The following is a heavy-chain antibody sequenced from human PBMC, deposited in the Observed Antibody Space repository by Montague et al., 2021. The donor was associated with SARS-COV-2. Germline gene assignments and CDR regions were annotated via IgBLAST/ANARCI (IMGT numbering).Heavy chain of an antibody. Sequence: SETLSLTCAVSGASVSNINWWSWVRQPPGRGLEWIAEIHHTGIINFNPSLRSRGLISLDSSKNQFSLTLNSVTAADTATYYCASHPVFQQLYSWGQGTLVSVS. CDR1: GASVSNINW. D-gene: IGHD6-13*01. CDR3: ASHPVFQQLYS. CDR2: IHHTGII. J-gene: IGHJ4*02. V-gene: IGHV4-4*02.